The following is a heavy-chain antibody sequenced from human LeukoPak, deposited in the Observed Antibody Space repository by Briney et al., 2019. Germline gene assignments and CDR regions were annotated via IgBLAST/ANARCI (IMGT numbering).Heavy chain of an antibody. CDR1: GGSISSHY. Sequence: SETLSLTCIVSGGSISSHYWSWIRQPPGKGLEWIGYIYNSGSTNYNPSLKSRLTISVDTSKNQFSLKLSSVTAADTAVYYCARHLTTVTTLDYWGQGTLVTVSS. V-gene: IGHV4-59*08. CDR3: ARHLTTVTTLDY. J-gene: IGHJ4*02. D-gene: IGHD4-17*01. CDR2: IYNSGST.